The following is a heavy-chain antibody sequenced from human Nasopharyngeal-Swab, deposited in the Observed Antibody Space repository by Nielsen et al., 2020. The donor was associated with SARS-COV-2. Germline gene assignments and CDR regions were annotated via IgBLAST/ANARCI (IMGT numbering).Heavy chain of an antibody. J-gene: IGHJ6*03. CDR2: ISFDGNTK. V-gene: IGHV3-30*18. CDR3: AKTAGAADYYYYYYMDV. Sequence: VRQAPGKGLEWVAVISFDGNTKHYADSVEGRFTISRDNSKNTLFLQMSSLRAEDAAVYYCAKTAGAADYYYYYYMDVWGKGTTVTVSS. D-gene: IGHD6-13*01.